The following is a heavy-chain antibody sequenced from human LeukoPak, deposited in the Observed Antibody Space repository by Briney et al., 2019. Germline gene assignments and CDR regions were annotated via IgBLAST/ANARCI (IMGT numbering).Heavy chain of an antibody. CDR1: GYIFANYY. V-gene: IGHV1-2*02. CDR3: ARECRDSTTCFGDY. Sequence: ASVKVSCKASGYIFANYYLHWVRQAPGQGLEWMGWLKPNSGGTNYAQNFQGRVTMTRDTSISTAYMELSSLRLDDTAVYYCARECRDSTTCFGDYWGQGTLVAVSS. J-gene: IGHJ4*02. D-gene: IGHD2-2*01. CDR2: LKPNSGGT.